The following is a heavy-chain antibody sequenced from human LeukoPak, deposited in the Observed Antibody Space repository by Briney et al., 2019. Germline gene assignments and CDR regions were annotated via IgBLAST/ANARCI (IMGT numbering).Heavy chain of an antibody. Sequence: SETLSLTCTVSGASTSSYYWSWVRQFPGKGLEWIGYIYYSGSTNYNPPLKSRVTISLDTSKNQFSLSLSSVTAADTAVYYCARMGYSSGCYYLDYWGQGTLVTVSS. D-gene: IGHD6-19*01. CDR2: IYYSGST. V-gene: IGHV4-59*01. CDR1: GASTSSYY. CDR3: ARMGYSSGCYYLDY. J-gene: IGHJ4*02.